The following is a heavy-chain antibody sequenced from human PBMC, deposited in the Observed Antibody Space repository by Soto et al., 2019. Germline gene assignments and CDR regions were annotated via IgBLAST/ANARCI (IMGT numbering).Heavy chain of an antibody. D-gene: IGHD2-15*01. CDR1: GYTFTGFY. Sequence: ASVKVSCKASGYTFTGFYMHWVRQAPGQGLEWMGWINPNTGDTNYAQKFQDWVTMTRDTSISTAYMELSSLRSEDTAVYYCARDPGPGYCSGGSCYSELVRYPQGRYYFDYWGQGTLVTVSS. J-gene: IGHJ4*02. V-gene: IGHV1-2*04. CDR2: INPNTGDT. CDR3: ARDPGPGYCSGGSCYSELVRYPQGRYYFDY.